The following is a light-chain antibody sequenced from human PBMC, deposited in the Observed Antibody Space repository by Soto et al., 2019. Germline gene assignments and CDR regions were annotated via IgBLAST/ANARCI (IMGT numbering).Light chain of an antibody. V-gene: IGKV3-15*01. Sequence: VVTQAPGSLSVSPGERATLSCRASQTINNNIAWYQLKDGQVPRVLIYGASTRATDIPSRFSGSRSGTECTLTISSLQPDDVSTYYCQHYNSYSEALGQGTKVDIK. CDR3: QHYNSYSEA. J-gene: IGKJ1*01. CDR1: QTINNN. CDR2: GAS.